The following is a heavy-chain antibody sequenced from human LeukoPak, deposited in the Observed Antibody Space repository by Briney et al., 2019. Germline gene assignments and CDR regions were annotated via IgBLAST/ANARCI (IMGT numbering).Heavy chain of an antibody. V-gene: IGHV3-30-3*01. CDR3: ASRPFDSGSYFGYYYYGMDV. J-gene: IGHJ6*02. Sequence: GGSLRLSCAASGFTFSSYAMHWVRQAPGKGLEWVAVISYDGSNKYYADSVKGRFTISRDNSKNTLYLQMNSLRAEDTAVYYCASRPFDSGSYFGYYYYGMDVWGQGTTVTVPS. D-gene: IGHD1-26*01. CDR1: GFTFSSYA. CDR2: ISYDGSNK.